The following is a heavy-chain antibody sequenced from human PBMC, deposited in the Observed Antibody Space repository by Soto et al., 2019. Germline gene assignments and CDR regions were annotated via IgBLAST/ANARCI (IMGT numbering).Heavy chain of an antibody. CDR3: TSSHMVRGVIHRPDY. D-gene: IGHD3-10*01. J-gene: IGHJ4*02. V-gene: IGHV3-73*01. CDR2: IRSKANSYAT. CDR1: GFTFSGSA. Sequence: GGSLRLSCAASGFTFSGSAMHWVRQASGKGLEWVGRIRSKANSYATAYAASVKGRFTISRDDSKNTAYLQMNSLKTEDTAVYYCTSSHMVRGVIHRPDYWGQGTLVTVSS.